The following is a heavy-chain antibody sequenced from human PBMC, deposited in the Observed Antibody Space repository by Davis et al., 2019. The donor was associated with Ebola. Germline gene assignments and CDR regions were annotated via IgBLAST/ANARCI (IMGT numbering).Heavy chain of an antibody. CDR3: ARHDGSGWYLGY. V-gene: IGHV4-39*01. Sequence: MPSETLSLTCTVSGGSISSSSYYWGWIRQPPGKGLEWIGSIYYSGSTYYNPSLKSRVTISVDTSKNQFSLTLSSVTAADTAVYYCARHDGSGWYLGYWGQGTLVTVSS. J-gene: IGHJ4*02. D-gene: IGHD6-19*01. CDR1: GGSISSSSYY. CDR2: IYYSGST.